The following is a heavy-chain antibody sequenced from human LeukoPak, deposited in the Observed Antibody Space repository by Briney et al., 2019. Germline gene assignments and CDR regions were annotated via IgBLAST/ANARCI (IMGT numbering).Heavy chain of an antibody. CDR2: TCLPGNT. CDR3: ARFYGGNSGMLPRATFDI. CDR1: GDXITSTGYY. V-gene: IGHV4-39*07. J-gene: IGHJ3*02. Sequence: SETLSLTCTVSGDXITSTGYYWGWIRQPPGKGLEWIGSTCLPGNTCYNPSLRSRVTISVDMSKNQFSLKLNSVTAADTAVYYCARFYGGNSGMLPRATFDIWGQGTMVTVSS. D-gene: IGHD4-23*01.